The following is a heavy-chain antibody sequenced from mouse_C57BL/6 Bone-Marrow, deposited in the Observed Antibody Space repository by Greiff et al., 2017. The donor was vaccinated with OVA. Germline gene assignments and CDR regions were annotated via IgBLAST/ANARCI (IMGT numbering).Heavy chain of an antibody. CDR2: IDPSDSYT. J-gene: IGHJ2*01. Sequence: QVQLQQPGAELVRPGTSVKLSCKASGYTFTSYWMHWVKQRPGQGLEWIGVIDPSDSYTNYNQKFKGKATLTVDTSSSTAYMQLSSLTSEDSAVDYCARDGYYLNYFDYWGQGTTLTVSS. CDR3: ARDGYYLNYFDY. V-gene: IGHV1-59*01. D-gene: IGHD2-3*01. CDR1: GYTFTSYW.